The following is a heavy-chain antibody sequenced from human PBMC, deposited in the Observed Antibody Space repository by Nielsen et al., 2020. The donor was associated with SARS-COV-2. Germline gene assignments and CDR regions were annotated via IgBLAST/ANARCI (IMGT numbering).Heavy chain of an antibody. CDR1: GAFVSRGEYY. CDR3: AARLYYGSGRALGY. CDR2: IYYSGST. V-gene: IGHV4-30-4*01. D-gene: IGHD3-10*01. Sequence: SETLSLTCTVSGAFVSRGEYYWNWVRQPPGKGLEWIGFIYYSGSTKYNPSLKSRLTISLDTSRNQCSLRLNSVTAADTAMYYCAARLYYGSGRALGYWGQGTLVTVSS. J-gene: IGHJ4*02.